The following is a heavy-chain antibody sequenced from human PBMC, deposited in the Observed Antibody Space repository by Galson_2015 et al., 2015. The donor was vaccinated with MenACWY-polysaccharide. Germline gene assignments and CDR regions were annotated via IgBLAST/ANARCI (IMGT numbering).Heavy chain of an antibody. J-gene: IGHJ4*02. CDR2: INGDGNST. V-gene: IGHV3-74*01. CDR3: TKDFDWNDGH. CDR1: GFTFSSYG. D-gene: IGHD1-1*01. Sequence: SLRLPCAASGFTFSSYGMHWIRQAPGKGLVWVSRINGDGNSTNCADSVKGRFTISRDNAKNTLYLQMNSLRAEDTAVYYCTKDFDWNDGHWGQGTLVTVSS.